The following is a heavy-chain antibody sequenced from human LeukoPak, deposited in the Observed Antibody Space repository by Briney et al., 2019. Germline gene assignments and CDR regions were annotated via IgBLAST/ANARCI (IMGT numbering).Heavy chain of an antibody. CDR3: AKAPPSSYYYYYGMDV. V-gene: IGHV3-23*01. CDR2: ISGSGGST. Sequence: PGGSLRLSCAASGFTFSSYAMSWVRQAPGKGLEWVSAISGSGGSTYYADAVKGRFTISRDISNNTLYLQMNSLRAEDTAVYYCAKAPPSSYYYYYGMDVWGQGTTVTVSS. J-gene: IGHJ6*02. D-gene: IGHD6-13*01. CDR1: GFTFSSYA.